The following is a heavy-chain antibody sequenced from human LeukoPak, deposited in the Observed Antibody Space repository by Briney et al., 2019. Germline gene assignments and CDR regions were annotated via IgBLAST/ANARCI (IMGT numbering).Heavy chain of an antibody. CDR2: IYSSGST. CDR3: AKSGGYGLIDY. D-gene: IGHD1-26*01. J-gene: IGHJ4*02. Sequence: SETLSLTCTVSGASVSGSNYYWGWIRQPPGKGLEWIGNIYSSGSTYYNASLQSRVTISIDTSKNQFSLRLNSVTAADTAMYYCAKSGGYGLIDYWGQGTRVTVSS. V-gene: IGHV4-39*01. CDR1: GASVSGSNYY.